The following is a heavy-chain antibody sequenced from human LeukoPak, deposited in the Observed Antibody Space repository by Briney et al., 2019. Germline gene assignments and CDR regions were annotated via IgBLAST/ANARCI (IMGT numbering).Heavy chain of an antibody. CDR1: GASINSYY. Sequence: SETLSLTCSVSGASINSYYWSWIRQSAGKGLEYIGRVYTTGGTHYNPTLKSRLTLSADTSKNQFYLTLSSVTAADTAVYYCATGSGYYRGAEYFEYWGQGILVTASS. D-gene: IGHD3-22*01. J-gene: IGHJ1*01. V-gene: IGHV4-4*07. CDR2: VYTTGGT. CDR3: ATGSGYYRGAEYFEY.